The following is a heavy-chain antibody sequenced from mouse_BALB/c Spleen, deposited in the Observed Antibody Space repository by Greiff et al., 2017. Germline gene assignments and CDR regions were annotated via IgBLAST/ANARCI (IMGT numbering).Heavy chain of an antibody. J-gene: IGHJ1*01. Sequence: QVQLKQSGPGLVAPSQSLSITCTVSGFSLTGYGVNWVRQPPGKGLEWLGMIWGDGSTDYNSALKSRLSISKDNSKSQVFLKMNSLQTDDTARYYCARDGDYDGYWYFDVWGAGTTVTVSS. V-gene: IGHV2-6-7*01. CDR2: IWGDGST. CDR1: GFSLTGYG. D-gene: IGHD2-4*01. CDR3: ARDGDYDGYWYFDV.